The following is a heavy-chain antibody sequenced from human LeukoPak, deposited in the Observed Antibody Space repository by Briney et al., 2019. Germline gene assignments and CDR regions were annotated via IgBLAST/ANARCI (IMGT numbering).Heavy chain of an antibody. Sequence: TGRSLRLSCAASGFTFSSYGMHWVRQAPGKGLEWAADISYDGSNKYYADSDSVKGRFTISRDNSKNTLYLQMNSLRAEDTAVYYCSKETGVGFDVWGQGTTVTVSS. V-gene: IGHV3-30*18. CDR2: ISYDGSNK. CDR1: GFTFSSYG. J-gene: IGHJ6*02. CDR3: SKETGVGFDV. D-gene: IGHD3-10*01.